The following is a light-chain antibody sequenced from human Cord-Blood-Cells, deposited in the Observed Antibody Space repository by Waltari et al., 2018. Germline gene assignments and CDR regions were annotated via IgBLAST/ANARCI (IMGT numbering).Light chain of an antibody. V-gene: IGLV2-23*03. J-gene: IGLJ1*01. Sequence: QSALTQPASVSGSPGQSITTSRTGTSSDVGSYNLVSWYQQHPGKAPKLLIYEGSKPPSGVSNRFSGSKSVNTASLTISGLQAEDEADYYCCSYAGSSTLYVFGTGTKVTVL. CDR2: EGS. CDR3: CSYAGSSTLYV. CDR1: SSDVGSYNL.